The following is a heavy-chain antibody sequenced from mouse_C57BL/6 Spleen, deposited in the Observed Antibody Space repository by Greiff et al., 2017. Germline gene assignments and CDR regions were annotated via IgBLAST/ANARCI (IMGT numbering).Heavy chain of an antibody. D-gene: IGHD2-14*01. CDR3: APLTGYVDY. CDR2: INPNNGGT. V-gene: IGHV1-22*01. Sequence: VQLQQSGPELVKPGASVKMSCKASGYTFTDYNMHWVKQSHGKSLEWIGYINPNNGGTSYNQKFKGKATLTVNKSSSTAYMELRSLTSEDAAVYYCAPLTGYVDYWGQGTTLTVSS. CDR1: GYTFTDYN. J-gene: IGHJ2*01.